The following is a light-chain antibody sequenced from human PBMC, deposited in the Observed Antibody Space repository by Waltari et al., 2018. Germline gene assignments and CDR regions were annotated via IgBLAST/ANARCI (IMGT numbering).Light chain of an antibody. J-gene: IGKJ4*01. CDR3: QQRNYWPLT. V-gene: IGKV3-11*01. CDR2: DTS. CDR1: QSVSSY. Sequence: EIVLTQSPATLSLSPGERATLSCSASQSVSSYLAWYQQKPGQAPKLLIYDTSNCATGIPARFSGSGSGTDFTLTISSLEPEEFAVYYCQQRNYWPLTFGGGTKVGIE.